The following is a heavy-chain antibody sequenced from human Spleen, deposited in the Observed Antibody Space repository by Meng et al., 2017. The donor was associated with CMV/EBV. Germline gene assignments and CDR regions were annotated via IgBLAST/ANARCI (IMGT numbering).Heavy chain of an antibody. CDR3: ARDIEQSTDLFDY. CDR2: ISYDGSNK. D-gene: IGHD6-19*01. V-gene: IGHV3-30*04. Sequence: LSLTCAASGFTFSSYAMHWVRQAPGKGLEWVAVISYDGSNKYYADSVKGRFTISRDNSKNTLYLQMNSLRAEDTAVYYCARDIEQSTDLFDYWGQGTLVTVSS. J-gene: IGHJ4*02. CDR1: GFTFSSYA.